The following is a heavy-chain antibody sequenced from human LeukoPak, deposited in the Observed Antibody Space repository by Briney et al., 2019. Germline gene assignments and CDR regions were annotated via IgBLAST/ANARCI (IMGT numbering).Heavy chain of an antibody. Sequence: GGPLRLSCAASGVTVSTIYMGWVRQAPGKGLDWVSVIYPDGRAYYAESVKGRFTISRDSSENTLFLQMNSLRAEDTAVYYCATLKGCYGEGCFDYWGQGPLVTVSS. J-gene: IGHJ4*02. CDR2: IYPDGRA. CDR1: GVTVSTIY. V-gene: IGHV3-53*01. CDR3: ATLKGCYGEGCFDY. D-gene: IGHD2-15*01.